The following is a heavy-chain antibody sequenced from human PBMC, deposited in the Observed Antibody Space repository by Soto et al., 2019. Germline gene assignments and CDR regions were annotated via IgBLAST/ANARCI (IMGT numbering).Heavy chain of an antibody. Sequence: PSQTLSLTCAISGDSVSSNSAAWNWIRQSPSRGLEWLGRTYYRSKWYNDYAVSVKSRITINPDTSKNQFSLQLNSVTPEDTAVYYWARGAAMVQSNWFDPWGQGTLVTVSS. D-gene: IGHD5-18*01. V-gene: IGHV6-1*01. CDR2: TYYRSKWYN. J-gene: IGHJ5*02. CDR1: GDSVSSNSAA. CDR3: ARGAAMVQSNWFDP.